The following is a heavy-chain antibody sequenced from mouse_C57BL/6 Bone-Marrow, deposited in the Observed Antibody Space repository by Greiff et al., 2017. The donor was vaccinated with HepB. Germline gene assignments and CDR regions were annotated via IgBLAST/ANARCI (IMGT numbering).Heavy chain of an antibody. V-gene: IGHV1-64*01. Sequence: QVQLKQPGAELVKPGASVKLSCKASGYTFTSYWMHWVKQRPGQGLEWIGMIHPNSGSTNYNEKFKSKATLTVDKSSSTAYMQLSSLTSEDSAVYYSARSRAYYYGSSYLYWGQGTTLTVSS. CDR2: IHPNSGST. CDR1: GYTFTSYW. D-gene: IGHD1-1*01. CDR3: ARSRAYYYGSSYLY. J-gene: IGHJ2*01.